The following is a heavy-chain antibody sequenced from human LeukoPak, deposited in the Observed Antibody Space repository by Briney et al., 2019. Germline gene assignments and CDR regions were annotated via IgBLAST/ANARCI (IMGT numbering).Heavy chain of an antibody. V-gene: IGHV3-23*01. J-gene: IGHJ4*02. CDR1: GVTFSSDA. CDR2: ISGSGGRT. D-gene: IGHD2-15*01. CDR3: AKDRTVVVVAGSTAY. Sequence: GGSLRLSCAASGVTFSSDAMSGVRQALGKGLEWVSAISGSGGRTYYADSVKGRFTISRDNSKNTLYLQINSLRAEDTVVYYCAKDRTVVVVAGSTAYWGQGTLVTVSS.